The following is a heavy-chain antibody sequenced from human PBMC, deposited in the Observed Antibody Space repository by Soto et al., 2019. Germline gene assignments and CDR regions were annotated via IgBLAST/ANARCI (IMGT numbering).Heavy chain of an antibody. CDR2: ISVTGAM. V-gene: IGHV4-61*01. CDR1: GEAVGSGQSY. D-gene: IGHD3-10*01. CDR3: ARGRADSAGSSFGRRMDV. Sequence: QVQLQESGPGLVKPSETLSLLCFVSGEAVGSGQSYWNWVRQAPGKGLEWIGHISVTGAMKNRASLKSRVTMSVDPSNNRISLTLTSVSAADSATYFCARGRADSAGSSFGRRMDVWGQGTTVTVAS. J-gene: IGHJ6*02.